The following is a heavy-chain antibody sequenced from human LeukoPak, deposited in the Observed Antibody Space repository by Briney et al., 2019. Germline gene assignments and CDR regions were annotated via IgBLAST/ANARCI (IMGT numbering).Heavy chain of an antibody. CDR1: GGSISSYY. V-gene: IGHV4-59*01. Sequence: PSETLSLTCTVSGGSISSYYWSWIRQPPGKGLEWIGYIYYSGSTNYNPSLKSRVTISVDTSKNQFSLKLSSVTAADTAVYYCAATQLTPNWFDPWGQGTLVTVSS. D-gene: IGHD2-2*01. J-gene: IGHJ5*02. CDR2: IYYSGST. CDR3: AATQLTPNWFDP.